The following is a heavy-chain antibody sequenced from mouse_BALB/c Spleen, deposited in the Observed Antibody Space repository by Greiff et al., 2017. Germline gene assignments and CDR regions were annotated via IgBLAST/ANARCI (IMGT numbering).Heavy chain of an antibody. CDR1: GDSITSGY. D-gene: IGHD1-1*01. J-gene: IGHJ2*01. CDR3: ARYDYGSSYFDY. V-gene: IGHV3-8*02. CDR2: ISYSGST. Sequence: EVQLQESGPSLVKPSQTLSLTCSVTGDSITSGYWNWIRKFPGNKLEYMGYISYSGSTYYNPSLKSRISITRDTSKNQYYLQLNSVTTEDTATYYCARYDYGSSYFDYWGQGTTLTVSS.